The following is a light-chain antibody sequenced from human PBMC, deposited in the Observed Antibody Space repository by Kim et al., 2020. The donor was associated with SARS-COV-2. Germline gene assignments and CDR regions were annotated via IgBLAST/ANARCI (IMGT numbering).Light chain of an antibody. CDR2: DAP. V-gene: IGKV3-20*01. J-gene: IGKJ2*01. CDR1: QSVSRSY. CDR3: QQYGSSPYT. Sequence: EIVLTQSPGILSLSAGERAVLSCRASQSVSRSYLAWYQQRPGQAPRLLIYDAPNRATGIPDRFSGSGSGTDFTLTINRVEPEDVAVYSCQQYGSSPYTFGQGTKLEIK.